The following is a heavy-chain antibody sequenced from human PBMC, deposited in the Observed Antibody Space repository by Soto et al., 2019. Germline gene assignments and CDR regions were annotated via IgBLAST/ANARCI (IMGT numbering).Heavy chain of an antibody. D-gene: IGHD4-4*01. CDR2: IHYSGST. CDR1: GGSSSSYY. V-gene: IGHV4-59*01. Sequence: PSETLSLTCTVAGGSSSSYYWSWIRQPPGKGLQWIGYIHYSGSTNYSPSLKSRLTISVDTSKNQFSLKLSSVTAADTAVYYCARVDYSNLGYFDYWGQGALVTVSS. CDR3: ARVDYSNLGYFDY. J-gene: IGHJ4*02.